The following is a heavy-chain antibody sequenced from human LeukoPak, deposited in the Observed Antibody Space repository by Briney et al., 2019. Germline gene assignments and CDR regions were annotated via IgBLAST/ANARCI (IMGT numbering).Heavy chain of an antibody. CDR3: AKGTNPYYYMDV. J-gene: IGHJ6*03. CDR1: GFTFSSYE. Sequence: GGSLRLSCAASGFTFSSYEMNWVRQAPGKGLEWVSYISSSGSTIYYADSVKGRFTISRDNAKNSLYLQMNSLRAEDTALYYCAKGTNPYYYMDVWGKGTTVTVSS. CDR2: ISSSGSTI. V-gene: IGHV3-48*03.